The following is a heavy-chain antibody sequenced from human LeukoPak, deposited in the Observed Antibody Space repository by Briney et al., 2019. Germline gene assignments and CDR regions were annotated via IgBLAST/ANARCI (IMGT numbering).Heavy chain of an antibody. V-gene: IGHV3-74*01. CDR1: GFTFSSYW. D-gene: IGHD6-19*01. CDR2: IYSDGSRT. CDR3: ARGVRAVAGTGY. J-gene: IGHJ4*02. Sequence: GGSLRLSCAASGFTFSSYWMHWVRQGPGKGLVWVSRIYSDGSRTTYADSVKGRFTISGDNAKNTLYLQMNSLRAEDTAVYYCARGVRAVAGTGYWGQGTLVTVSS.